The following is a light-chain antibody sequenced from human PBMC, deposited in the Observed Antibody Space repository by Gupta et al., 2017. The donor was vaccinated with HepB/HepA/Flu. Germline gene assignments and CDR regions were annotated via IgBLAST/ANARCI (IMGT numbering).Light chain of an antibody. CDR3: QSADSSGTWV. CDR1: ALPKQY. J-gene: IGLJ3*02. Sequence: SYELTQPPSVSVSPGQPSRITCSGDALPKQYAYWYQQKTGQAPVLVIYKDSERPSGIPERFSGSSSGTTVTLTISGVQAEDEADYYCQSADSSGTWVFGGGTKLTVL. CDR2: KDS. V-gene: IGLV3-25*03.